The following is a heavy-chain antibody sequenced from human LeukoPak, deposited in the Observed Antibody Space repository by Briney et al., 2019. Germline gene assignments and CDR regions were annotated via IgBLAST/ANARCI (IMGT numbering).Heavy chain of an antibody. CDR3: ASQEEAVWPEPLDY. CDR2: INSDGRST. D-gene: IGHD1-14*01. Sequence: PGGSLRLSCAASGFTFSNYWMHWVRQAPGKGLVWVSRINSDGRSTNYADSVKGRFTISRDNSKNTLYLQMNSLRAEDTAVYYCASQEEAVWPEPLDYWGQGTLVTVSS. CDR1: GFTFSNYW. J-gene: IGHJ4*02. V-gene: IGHV3-74*01.